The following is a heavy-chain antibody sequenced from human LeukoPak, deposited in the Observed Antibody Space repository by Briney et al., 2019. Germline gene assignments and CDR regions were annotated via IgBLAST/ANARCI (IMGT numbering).Heavy chain of an antibody. Sequence: GGSLRLSCAASGFTFSSYSMNWVRQAPGRGLEWVSYISSSSSTIYYADSVKGRFTISRDNSKNTLYLQMNSLRAEDTAVYYCAKRFAPAAIRPHAFDIWGQGTMVTVSS. CDR1: GFTFSSYS. V-gene: IGHV3-48*01. J-gene: IGHJ3*02. CDR2: ISSSSSTI. D-gene: IGHD2-2*01. CDR3: AKRFAPAAIRPHAFDI.